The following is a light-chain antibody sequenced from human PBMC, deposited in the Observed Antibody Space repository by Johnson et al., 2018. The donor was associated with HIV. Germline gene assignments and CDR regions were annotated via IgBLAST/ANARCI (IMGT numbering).Light chain of an antibody. CDR1: SSKIGNKY. CDR3: ATWDSSLSAPYV. CDR2: DNN. Sequence: QSVLTQPPSVSAAPGQKVTISCSGSSSKIGNKYVSWYQQFPGTAPKVLIYDNNKRPSGIPDRFSVSKSGTSATLGITGLQTGDEADYYCATWDSSLSAPYVFGTGTKVTVL. J-gene: IGLJ1*01. V-gene: IGLV1-51*01.